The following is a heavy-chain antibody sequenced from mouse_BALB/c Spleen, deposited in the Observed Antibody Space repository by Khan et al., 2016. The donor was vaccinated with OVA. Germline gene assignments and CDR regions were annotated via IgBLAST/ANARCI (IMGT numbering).Heavy chain of an antibody. V-gene: IGHV2-2*02. Sequence: QVQLKQSGPGLVQPSQSLSITCTVSGFSLSNYSVHWVRQSPGKGLEWLGVIWSAGSTDYNAAFISRLTISKDNSRSQVCFKMNSLQPNDTAIYYCARRGYDYGRGALFAYWGQGTLVTVSA. CDR2: IWSAGST. D-gene: IGHD2-4*01. J-gene: IGHJ3*01. CDR1: GFSLSNYS. CDR3: ARRGYDYGRGALFAY.